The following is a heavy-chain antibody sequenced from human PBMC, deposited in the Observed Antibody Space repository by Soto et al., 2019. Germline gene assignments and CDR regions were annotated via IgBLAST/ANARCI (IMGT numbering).Heavy chain of an antibody. CDR1: GYTFTRYG. Sequence: QVQLVQSGAEVKNPGASVKVSCKASGYTFTRYGIGWARQAPGQGLEWMGWINTYNGNTNYGQNVQGRVTLTTDTSTSTAYMELRSLRSNDTAIYYCEMVDVYVTPSPQDVWGQGTTVIVSS. CDR3: EMVDVYVTPSPQDV. CDR2: INTYNGNT. D-gene: IGHD3-16*01. J-gene: IGHJ6*02. V-gene: IGHV1-18*01.